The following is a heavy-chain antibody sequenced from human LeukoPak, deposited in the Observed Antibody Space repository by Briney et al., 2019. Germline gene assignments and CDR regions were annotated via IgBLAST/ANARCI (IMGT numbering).Heavy chain of an antibody. Sequence: GGSLRLSCAASGFTFSDHYMDWVRQAPGKGLEWVGRTRNKANSYTTEYAASVKGRFTISRDDSKNSLYLQMNSLKTEDTAVYYCARDRRIQLWDGKLYYYYYYMDVWGKGTTVTVSS. CDR3: ARDRRIQLWDGKLYYYYYYMDV. D-gene: IGHD5-18*01. J-gene: IGHJ6*03. V-gene: IGHV3-72*01. CDR1: GFTFSDHY. CDR2: TRNKANSYTT.